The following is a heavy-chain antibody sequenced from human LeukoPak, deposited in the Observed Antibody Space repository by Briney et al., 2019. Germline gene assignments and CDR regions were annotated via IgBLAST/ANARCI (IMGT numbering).Heavy chain of an antibody. Sequence: SETLSLTCAVSGGSISSSNWWCMVHHPPRKGLELSGVNYHSGSTNYHPALKSRVTISVAKPKTHSSLKLSSGTAVDTAVYYCAIASAYCGGDCYSANWFDPWGQGTLVTVSS. D-gene: IGHD2-21*02. CDR3: AIASAYCGGDCYSANWFDP. CDR1: GGSISSSNW. V-gene: IGHV4-4*02. CDR2: NYHSGST. J-gene: IGHJ5*02.